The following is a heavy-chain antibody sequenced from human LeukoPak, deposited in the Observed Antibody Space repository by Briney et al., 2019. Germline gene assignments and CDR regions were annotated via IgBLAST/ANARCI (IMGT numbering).Heavy chain of an antibody. Sequence: PSETLSLTCNVSGDSISSYYWSWIRQPPGKGLEWIGSIYYSGSTNYNPSLKSRVTISVDTSKNQFSLKLSSVTAADTAVYYCARQVLVVKQNWFDPWGQGTLVTVSS. CDR1: GDSISSYY. V-gene: IGHV4-59*08. D-gene: IGHD2-2*01. CDR2: IYYSGST. J-gene: IGHJ5*02. CDR3: ARQVLVVKQNWFDP.